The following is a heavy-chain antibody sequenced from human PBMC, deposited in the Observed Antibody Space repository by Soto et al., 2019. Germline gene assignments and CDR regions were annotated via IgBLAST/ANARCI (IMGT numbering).Heavy chain of an antibody. CDR1: GDTFGRFT. CDR2: IKPISDIT. V-gene: IGHV1-69*13. D-gene: IGHD4-4*01. J-gene: IGHJ5*02. CDR3: ARDPSTINKLIGVWVDP. Sequence: SVKVSCKASGDTFGRFTINWVRQAPGQGLEWMGGIKPISDITNYAQRFQGRVTFTADASTSTVYLELSSLRSEDTAMYYCARDPSTINKLIGVWVDPWGQGTLVTV.